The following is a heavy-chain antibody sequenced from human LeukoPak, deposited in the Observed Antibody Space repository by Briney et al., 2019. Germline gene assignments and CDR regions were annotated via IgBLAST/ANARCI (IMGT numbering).Heavy chain of an antibody. CDR2: IWYDGSNK. CDR1: GFTFSSYG. CDR3: ARGAYGSGTHHDFDI. Sequence: GRSLRLSCAASGFTFSSYGMHWVRQAPGKGLEWVAVIWYDGSNKYYVDSVKGRFTISRDNSKNTLYLQMNSLRAEDTAVYYCARGAYGSGTHHDFDIWGQGTMVTVSS. J-gene: IGHJ3*02. D-gene: IGHD3-10*01. V-gene: IGHV3-33*08.